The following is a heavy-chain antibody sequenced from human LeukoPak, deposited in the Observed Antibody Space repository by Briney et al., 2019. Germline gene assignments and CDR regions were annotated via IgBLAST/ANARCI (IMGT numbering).Heavy chain of an antibody. CDR3: ARGRGDCSSTSCHGEFDY. CDR2: IYYSGST. D-gene: IGHD2-2*01. J-gene: IGHJ4*02. CDR1: GGSISSSSYY. Sequence: SETLSLTCTVSGGSISSSSYYWGWIRQPPGKGLEWIGSIYYSGSTYYNPSLKSRVTISVDTSKNQFSLKLSSVTAADTAVYYCARGRGDCSSTSCHGEFDYWGQGTLVTVSS. V-gene: IGHV4-39*01.